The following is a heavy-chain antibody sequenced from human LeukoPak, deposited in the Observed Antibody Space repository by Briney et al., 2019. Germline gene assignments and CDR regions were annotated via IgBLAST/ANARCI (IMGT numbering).Heavy chain of an antibody. D-gene: IGHD3-22*01. CDR2: INHSGST. CDR1: GGSFSGYY. CDR3: ARASSRDSSGYYP. J-gene: IGHJ5*02. V-gene: IGHV4-34*01. Sequence: KPSETLSLTCAVYGGSFSGYYWSWIRQPPGKGLEWIGEINHSGSTNYNPSLKSRVTISVDTSKNQFSLKLSSVTAADTAVYYCARASSRDSSGYYPFGQGTLVTVSS.